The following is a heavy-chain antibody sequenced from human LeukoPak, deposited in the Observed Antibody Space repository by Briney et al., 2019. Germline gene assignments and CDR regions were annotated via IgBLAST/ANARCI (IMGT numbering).Heavy chain of an antibody. D-gene: IGHD3-22*01. CDR1: GLTLSNYG. V-gene: IGHV3-23*01. CDR3: AKRGVVIRVILVGFHKEAYYFDS. CDR2: ISDSGGRS. Sequence: GGSLRLSCAVSGLTLSNYGMSWVRQAPGKGLEWVAGISDSGGRSNYADSVKGRFTIYRDNPKNTLYLQMNSLRAEDTAVYFCAKRGVVIRVILVGFHKEAYYFDSWGQGALVTVSS. J-gene: IGHJ4*02.